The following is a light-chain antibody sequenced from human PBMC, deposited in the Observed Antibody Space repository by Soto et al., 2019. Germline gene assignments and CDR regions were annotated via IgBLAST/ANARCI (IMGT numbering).Light chain of an antibody. V-gene: IGLV2-11*01. Sequence: QSVLTQPRSVSGSPGQSVTISCTGTSSDVGGYNYVSWYQQHPGKAPKLMIYDVSKRPSGVPDRFSGSKSGNTASLNISGLQAEDEADYYCCSYAGSDTLVFGGGTKLTVL. J-gene: IGLJ3*02. CDR2: DVS. CDR1: SSDVGGYNY. CDR3: CSYAGSDTLV.